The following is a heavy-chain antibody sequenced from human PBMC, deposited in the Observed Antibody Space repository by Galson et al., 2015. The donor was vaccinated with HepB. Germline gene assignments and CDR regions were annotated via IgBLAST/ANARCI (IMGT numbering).Heavy chain of an antibody. CDR1: GGTFSSYA. V-gene: IGHV1-69*13. J-gene: IGHJ6*02. CDR3: ARDPFPGSSSQMSYYYYGMDV. CDR2: IIPIFGTA. Sequence: SVKVSCKASGGTFSSYAISWVRQAPGQGLEWMGGIIPIFGTANYAQKFQGRVTITADESTSTAYMELSSLRSEDTAVYYCARDPFPGSSSQMSYYYYGMDVWGQGTTVTVSS. D-gene: IGHD6-6*01.